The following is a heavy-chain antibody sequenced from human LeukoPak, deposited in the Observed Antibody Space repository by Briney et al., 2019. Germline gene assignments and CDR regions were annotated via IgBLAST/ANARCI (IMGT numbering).Heavy chain of an antibody. D-gene: IGHD1-26*01. J-gene: IGHJ4*02. CDR3: ASYSGCLLDY. CDR2: IYHSGST. V-gene: IGHV4-59*01. CDR1: VGSISSYF. Sequence: SEALSLTCIVSVGSISSYFWSWIRQSPGKGLEWVGYIYHSGSTNYNPSLKSPVTISVDTSKNQFSLKLSSVTAADTAVYYCASYSGCLLDYWGQGILVSVSS.